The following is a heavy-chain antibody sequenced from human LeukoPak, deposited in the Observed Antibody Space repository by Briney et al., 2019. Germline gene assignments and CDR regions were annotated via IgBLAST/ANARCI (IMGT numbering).Heavy chain of an antibody. D-gene: IGHD2-2*01. CDR1: GFTFSSYS. V-gene: IGHV3-72*01. Sequence: GGSLRLSCAASGFTFSSYSMNWVRQAPGKGLEWVGRTRNKANSFTTEYAASVKGRFTISRDDSKSSLYLQMNSLKTEDTAVYYCARELGYCSSSSCSRPLDYWGQGTLVTVSS. CDR3: ARELGYCSSSSCSRPLDY. J-gene: IGHJ4*02. CDR2: TRNKANSFTT.